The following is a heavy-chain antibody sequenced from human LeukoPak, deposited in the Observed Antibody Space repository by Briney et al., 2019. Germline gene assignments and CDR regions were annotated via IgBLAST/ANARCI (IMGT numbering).Heavy chain of an antibody. CDR2: IIPILGTA. D-gene: IGHD3-10*01. CDR3: ARDRGVKDREWFAP. CDR1: GGTFSSYA. V-gene: IGHV1-69*01. J-gene: IGHJ5*02. Sequence: SVKVSCKASGGTFSSYAISWVRQAPGQGLEWMGGIIPILGTANYAQKFQGRVTITADESTSTAYMELSSLRSEDTAVYYCARDRGVKDREWFAPWGQGTLVTVSS.